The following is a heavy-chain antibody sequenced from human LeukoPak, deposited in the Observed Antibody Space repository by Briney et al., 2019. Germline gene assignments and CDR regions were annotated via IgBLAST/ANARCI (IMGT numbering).Heavy chain of an antibody. Sequence: PSETLSLTCAVSGYSISSGYYWGWIRQPPGKGLEWIGSIYHSGSTYYNPSLKSRVTISVDTSKNQFSLKLSSVTAADTAVSYRARDFSRNYDWFAPGAQGTLATAPS. CDR1: GYSISSGYY. J-gene: IGHJ5*02. D-gene: IGHD4-11*01. V-gene: IGHV4-38-2*02. CDR2: IYHSGST. CDR3: ARDFSRNYDWFAP.